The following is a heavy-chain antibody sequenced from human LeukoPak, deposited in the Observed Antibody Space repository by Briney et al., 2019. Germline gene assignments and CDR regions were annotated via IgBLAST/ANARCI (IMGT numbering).Heavy chain of an antibody. CDR3: AKVRSSTT. V-gene: IGHV3-30*04. CDR1: GFTYRTFA. Sequence: GGSLRLSCAASGFTYRTFAMHWVRQAPGKGLEWVASISFDGSNQYAADSVKGRFTISRDNSKNTLYLQMNSLRAEDTAVYYCAKVRSSTTWGQGTLVTVSS. J-gene: IGHJ5*02. CDR2: ISFDGSNQ. D-gene: IGHD2-2*01.